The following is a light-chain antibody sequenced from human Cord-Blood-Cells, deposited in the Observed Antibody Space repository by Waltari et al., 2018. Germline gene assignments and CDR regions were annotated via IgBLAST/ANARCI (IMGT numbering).Light chain of an antibody. CDR2: EVS. CDR1: SSDGGGYNY. Sequence: QSALTQPASVSGSPGQTITISCTGTSSDGGGYNYVSWSQQHPGKAPKLMIYEVSNRPSGVSNRFSGSKSGNTASLTISGLQAEDEADYYCSSYTSSSTLYVVFGGGTKLTVL. CDR3: SSYTSSSTLYVV. V-gene: IGLV2-14*01. J-gene: IGLJ2*01.